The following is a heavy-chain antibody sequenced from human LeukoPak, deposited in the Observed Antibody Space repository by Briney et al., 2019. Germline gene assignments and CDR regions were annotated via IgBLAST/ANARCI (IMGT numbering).Heavy chain of an antibody. CDR2: ISSSSDAT. D-gene: IGHD5-12*01. CDR1: GFTFSNYG. CDR3: ARAMRSGYDY. Sequence: RGGSLRLSCAASGFTFSNYGMNWVRPAPGKGLEWVSYISSSSDATHYADSVKGRFTISRDNAKNSLYLEMNSLRDEDTAVYYCARAMRSGYDYWGQGTLVTVSA. V-gene: IGHV3-48*02. J-gene: IGHJ4*02.